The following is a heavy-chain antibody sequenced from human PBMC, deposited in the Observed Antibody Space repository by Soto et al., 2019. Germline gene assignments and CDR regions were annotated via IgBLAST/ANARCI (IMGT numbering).Heavy chain of an antibody. D-gene: IGHD3-9*01. V-gene: IGHV3-15*07. CDR1: GFTFSNAW. CDR3: TTDPPDFLLTGYYASYGDYYGMDV. Sequence: GGSLRLSCAASGFTFSNAWMNWVRQAPGKGLEWVGRIKSKTDGGTTDYAAPVKGRFTISRDDSKNTLYLQMNSLKTEDTAVYYCTTDPPDFLLTGYYASYGDYYGMDVWGQGTTVTVSS. J-gene: IGHJ6*02. CDR2: IKSKTDGGTT.